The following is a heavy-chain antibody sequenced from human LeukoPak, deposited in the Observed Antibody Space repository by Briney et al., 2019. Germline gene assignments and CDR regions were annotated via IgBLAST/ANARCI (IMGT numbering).Heavy chain of an antibody. CDR1: GFTFSSYA. D-gene: IGHD5-18*01. CDR3: AREYSYGPDY. V-gene: IGHV3-30-3*01. CDR2: ISYDGSNK. J-gene: IGHJ4*02. Sequence: GGSLRLSCAASGFTFSSYAMHWVRQAPGKGLEWVAVISYDGSNKYYADSVKGRFTISRDNSKNTLYLQMNSLRAEDTAVYYCAREYSYGPDYWGQGTLVTVSS.